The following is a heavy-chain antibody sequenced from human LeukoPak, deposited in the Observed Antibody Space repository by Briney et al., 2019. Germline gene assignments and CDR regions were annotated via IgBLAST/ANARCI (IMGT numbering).Heavy chain of an antibody. CDR3: AKHFDY. Sequence: GGSLRLSCAASGFTFSSYGMHWVRQAPGEGLEWVAVISYDGSNKYYADSVKGRFTISRDNSKNTLYLQMNSLRAEDTAVYYCAKHFDYWGQGTLVTVSS. CDR2: ISYDGSNK. CDR1: GFTFSSYG. J-gene: IGHJ4*02. V-gene: IGHV3-30*18.